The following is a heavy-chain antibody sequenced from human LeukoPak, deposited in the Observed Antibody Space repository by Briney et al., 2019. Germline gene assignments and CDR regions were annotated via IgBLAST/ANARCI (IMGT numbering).Heavy chain of an antibody. J-gene: IGHJ4*02. Sequence: SETLSLTCAVSGGSISSSNWWSWVRHPPGKGLEWIGEIYHSGSTNYNPSLKSRVTISVDKSKNQFSLKLSSVTAADTAVYYCARDQSLPKPTAAGTGFDYWGQGTLVTVSS. CDR3: ARDQSLPKPTAAGTGFDY. CDR1: GGSISSSNW. V-gene: IGHV4-4*02. CDR2: IYHSGST. D-gene: IGHD6-13*01.